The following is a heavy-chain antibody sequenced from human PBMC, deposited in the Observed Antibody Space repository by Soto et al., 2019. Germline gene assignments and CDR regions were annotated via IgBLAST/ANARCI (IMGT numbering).Heavy chain of an antibody. J-gene: IGHJ4*02. CDR3: ARVPLVTSRYYFDF. Sequence: EVQLVESGGGLVQPGGSLRLSCVASGFTFSSYWMSWVRQAPEKGLEWVANINQDGSGKYHVGSVKGRFTISRDNAKNSLYLQMDSLRDEDTAVYYCARVPLVTSRYYFDFLGQGTLVTVSS. CDR2: INQDGSGK. D-gene: IGHD2-2*01. V-gene: IGHV3-7*01. CDR1: GFTFSSYW.